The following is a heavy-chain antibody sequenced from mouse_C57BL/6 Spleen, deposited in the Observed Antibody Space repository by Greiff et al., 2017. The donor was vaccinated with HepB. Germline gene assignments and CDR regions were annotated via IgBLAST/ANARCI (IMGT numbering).Heavy chain of an antibody. V-gene: IGHV1-22*01. J-gene: IGHJ4*01. CDR1: GYTFTDYN. Sequence: VQLQQSGPELVKPGASVKMSCKASGYTFTDYNMHWVKQSHGKSLEWIGYINPNNGGTSYNQKFKGKATLTVNKSSSTAYMELSSLTSEDSAVYYCAHYDYDGPYAMDYWGQGTSVTVSS. D-gene: IGHD2-4*01. CDR3: AHYDYDGPYAMDY. CDR2: INPNNGGT.